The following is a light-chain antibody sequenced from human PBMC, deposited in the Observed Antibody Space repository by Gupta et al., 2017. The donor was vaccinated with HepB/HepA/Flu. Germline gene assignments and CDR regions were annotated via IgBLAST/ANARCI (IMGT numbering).Light chain of an antibody. J-gene: IGKJ2*02. CDR1: QGVNNY. Sequence: EIVLTQSPATLSLSPGESATLSCRASQGVNNYLAWYRQKPGQAPRLLIYDAPKRATGVPARSSGSGSGTDFTLTISSQEPEDFAVYYCQQRTTWPCTFGQGTRLEIK. CDR3: QQRTTWPCT. V-gene: IGKV3-11*01. CDR2: DAP.